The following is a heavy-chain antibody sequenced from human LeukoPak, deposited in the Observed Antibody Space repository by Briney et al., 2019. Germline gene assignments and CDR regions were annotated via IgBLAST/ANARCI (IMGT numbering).Heavy chain of an antibody. CDR3: ARDRTFYYDSSPGPFGF. CDR2: IKWNGGST. CDR1: GFTFDDYD. V-gene: IGHV3-20*04. Sequence: GGSLRLSCAASGFTFDDYDMSWVRQAPGKGLEWVSGIKWNGGSTGYADSVKGRFTISRDNAKNSLFLQMNSLRAEDTALYYCARDRTFYYDSSPGPFGFWGQGTLVTVSS. J-gene: IGHJ4*02. D-gene: IGHD3-22*01.